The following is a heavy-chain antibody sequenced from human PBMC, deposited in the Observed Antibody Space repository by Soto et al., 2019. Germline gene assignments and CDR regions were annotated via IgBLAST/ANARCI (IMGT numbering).Heavy chain of an antibody. Sequence: ASVKVSCKASGYTFTSYAMHWVRQAPGQRLEWMGWINAGIGDTEYSEKFQGRVTITRDTSASTAYMELSSLRSEDTAVYYCARARNRLAFDIWGQGTMVTVSS. CDR2: INAGIGDT. CDR1: GYTFTSYA. J-gene: IGHJ3*02. CDR3: ARARNRLAFDI. D-gene: IGHD6-25*01. V-gene: IGHV1-3*01.